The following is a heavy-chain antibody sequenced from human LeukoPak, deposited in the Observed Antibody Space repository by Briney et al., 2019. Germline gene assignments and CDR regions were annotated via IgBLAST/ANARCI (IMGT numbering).Heavy chain of an antibody. CDR1: GFTFSSNG. Sequence: EGSLRLSCAASGFTFSSNGMHWVRQAPGKGLEWVAVISYDGSNKYYADSVKGRFTISRDNSKNTLYLQMNSLRAEDTDVYYCAKDLKAAADYFDYWGQGTLVTVSS. CDR2: ISYDGSNK. CDR3: AKDLKAAADYFDY. J-gene: IGHJ4*02. D-gene: IGHD6-13*01. V-gene: IGHV3-30*18.